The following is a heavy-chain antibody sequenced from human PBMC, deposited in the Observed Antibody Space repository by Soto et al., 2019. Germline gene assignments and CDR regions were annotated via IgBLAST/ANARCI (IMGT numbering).Heavy chain of an antibody. CDR1: GYTLTELS. J-gene: IGHJ3*02. V-gene: IGHV1-24*01. CDR2: FDPEDGET. D-gene: IGHD1-26*01. Sequence: GASVKVSCKVSGYTLTELSMHWVRQAPGKGLEWMGGFDPEDGETIYAQKFQGRVTMTEDTSTDTAYMELSSLRSEDTAVYYCATAAPGGSYFRFAYAFEIWGQGTMVTVSS. CDR3: ATAAPGGSYFRFAYAFEI.